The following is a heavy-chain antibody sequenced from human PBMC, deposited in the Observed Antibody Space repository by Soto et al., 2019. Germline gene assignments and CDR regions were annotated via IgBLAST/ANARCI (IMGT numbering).Heavy chain of an antibody. V-gene: IGHV4-59*08. Sequence: SETLSLTCTVSGGSISGYYWSWIRQPPGKRLEWIGYIYHCGSTNYNPSLKSRVTISVDKSKNQFSLQLDSVTPEDTAVYSCARAPGILNPWGQGIQVT. J-gene: IGHJ5*02. D-gene: IGHD3-9*01. CDR1: GGSISGYY. CDR3: ARAPGILNP. CDR2: IYHCGST.